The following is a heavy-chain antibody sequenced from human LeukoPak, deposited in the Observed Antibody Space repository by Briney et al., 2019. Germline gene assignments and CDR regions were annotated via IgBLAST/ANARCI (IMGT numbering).Heavy chain of an antibody. D-gene: IGHD6-19*01. V-gene: IGHV1-2*06. CDR3: ARGGSLAAAPHLYYFDY. CDR1: GYTFTGYY. Sequence: ASVKVSCKDSGYTFTGYYMHWVRQAPGQGLEWVGRINPNSGGTNYAQKFQGRVTMTRDTSISTAYMELSRLRSEDTAVYYCARGGSLAAAPHLYYFDYWGQGSLVTVSS. J-gene: IGHJ4*02. CDR2: INPNSGGT.